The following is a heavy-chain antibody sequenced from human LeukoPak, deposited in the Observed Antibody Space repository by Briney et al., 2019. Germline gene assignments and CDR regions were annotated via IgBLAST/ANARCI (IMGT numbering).Heavy chain of an antibody. Sequence: PSETLSFTSTVSGASISSSPYYWRSLRQPPEKRVECLASGYYSGGTYYNQTLKGRATISVDTSRSQFSLELSSVTAADTAVYYCARRNDILTGYYSSFDYWGQGTLVTVSS. D-gene: IGHD3-9*01. CDR2: GYYSGGT. V-gene: IGHV4-39*01. CDR3: ARRNDILTGYYSSFDY. J-gene: IGHJ4*02. CDR1: GASISSSPYY.